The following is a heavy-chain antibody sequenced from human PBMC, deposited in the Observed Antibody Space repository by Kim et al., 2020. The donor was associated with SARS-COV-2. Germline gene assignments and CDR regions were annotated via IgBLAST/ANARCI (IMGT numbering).Heavy chain of an antibody. V-gene: IGHV3-30*04. CDR3: ASDYSGYSSSDKDY. J-gene: IGHJ4*02. CDR1: GFTFSSYA. Sequence: GGSLRLSCAASGFTFSSYAMHWVRQAPGKGLEWVAVISYDGSKRYYVDSVKGRLTISRDNSKNTLYLQMNSLRAEDTAVYYCASDYSGYSSSDKDYWGQG. CDR2: ISYDGSKR. D-gene: IGHD6-13*01.